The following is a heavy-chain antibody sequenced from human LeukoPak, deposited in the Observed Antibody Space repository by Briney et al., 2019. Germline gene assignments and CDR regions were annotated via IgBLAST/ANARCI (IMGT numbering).Heavy chain of an antibody. Sequence: GGSLRLSCAASGLTFSSYAMSWARQAPGKGLEWVSAISGSGGSTFYADSVKGRFTVSRDNSKNTLYLQMNSLRAEDTAVYYCAKQQLVSTPFDYWGQGTLVTVSS. J-gene: IGHJ4*02. V-gene: IGHV3-23*01. D-gene: IGHD6-13*01. CDR1: GLTFSSYA. CDR3: AKQQLVSTPFDY. CDR2: ISGSGGST.